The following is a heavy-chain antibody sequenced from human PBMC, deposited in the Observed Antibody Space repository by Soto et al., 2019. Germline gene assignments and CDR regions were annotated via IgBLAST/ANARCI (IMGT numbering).Heavy chain of an antibody. CDR1: GGTFSSYA. D-gene: IGHD3-10*01. Sequence: SVKVSCKASGGTFSSYAISWVRQAPGQGLEWMGGIIPIFGTANYAQKFQGRVTITADESTSTAYMELSSLRSEDTAVYYCARGSDGFGSLNWFDPWGQGTLVTVSS. CDR3: ARGSDGFGSLNWFDP. V-gene: IGHV1-69*13. CDR2: IIPIFGTA. J-gene: IGHJ5*02.